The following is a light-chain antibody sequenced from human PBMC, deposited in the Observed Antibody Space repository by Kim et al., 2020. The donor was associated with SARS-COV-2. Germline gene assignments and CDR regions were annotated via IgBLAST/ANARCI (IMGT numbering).Light chain of an antibody. J-gene: IGLJ2*01. CDR3: QSADSSGVV. CDR2: KES. CDR1: ALPKQY. Sequence: SVSPGQTARITCSGDALPKQYAYWYQQKPGQAPVLVIHKESERPSGIPERFSGSSSGKTVTLTISGVQAEDEADYYCQSADSSGVVFGGGTQLTVL. V-gene: IGLV3-25*03.